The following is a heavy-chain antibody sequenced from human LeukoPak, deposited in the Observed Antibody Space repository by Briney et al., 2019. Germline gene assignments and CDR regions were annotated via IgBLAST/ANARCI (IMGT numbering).Heavy chain of an antibody. CDR1: GFTFDDYA. Sequence: GRSLRLCCTASGFTFDDYAMHWVRQAPGKGLEWVSGISWNSGSIGYADSVKGRFTISRDNAKNSLYLQMNSLRAEDTALYYCAKVPLSYYYDSSGYFAFDIWGQGTMVTVSS. CDR2: ISWNSGSI. V-gene: IGHV3-9*01. CDR3: AKVPLSYYYDSSGYFAFDI. D-gene: IGHD3-22*01. J-gene: IGHJ3*02.